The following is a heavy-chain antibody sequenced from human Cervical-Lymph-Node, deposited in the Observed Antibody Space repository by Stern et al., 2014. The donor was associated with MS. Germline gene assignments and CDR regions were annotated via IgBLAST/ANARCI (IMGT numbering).Heavy chain of an antibody. CDR3: ARGSRYCSGGSCY. V-gene: IGHV1-69*01. CDR2: IIPILGTA. J-gene: IGHJ4*02. Sequence: VQLVESGAAVKKPGSSGKVSCKASGGTFSSYAISWVRQAPGQGLEWMGGIIPILGTANYAQKYQGRVTITADESTSTAYMELSSLRSEDTAVYYCARGSRYCSGGSCYWGQGTLVTVSS. D-gene: IGHD2-15*01. CDR1: GGTFSSYA.